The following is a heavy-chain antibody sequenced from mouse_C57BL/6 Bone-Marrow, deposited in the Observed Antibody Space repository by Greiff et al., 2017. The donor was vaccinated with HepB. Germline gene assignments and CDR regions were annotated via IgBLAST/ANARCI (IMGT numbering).Heavy chain of an antibody. J-gene: IGHJ2*01. Sequence: VQLKESGGGLVKPGGSLKLSCAASGFTFSDYGMHWVRQAPEKGLEWVAYISSGSSTIYYADTVKGRFTISRDNAKNTLLLQMTSLRSEDTAMYYCAYGNYGGYWGQGTTLTVSS. CDR2: ISSGSSTI. V-gene: IGHV5-17*01. D-gene: IGHD2-1*01. CDR3: AYGNYGGY. CDR1: GFTFSDYG.